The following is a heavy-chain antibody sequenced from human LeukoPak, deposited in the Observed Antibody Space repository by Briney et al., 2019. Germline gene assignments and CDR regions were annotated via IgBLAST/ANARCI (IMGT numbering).Heavy chain of an antibody. V-gene: IGHV4-39*07. J-gene: IGHJ6*03. Sequence: PSETLSLTCTVSGGSISSSSYYWGWIRQPPGKGLEWIGSIYYSGSTYYNPSLKSRVTISVDTSKNQFSLKLSSVTAADTAVYYCARDQVTLFGVGLYYMDVWGKGTTVTVSS. CDR3: ARDQVTLFGVGLYYMDV. D-gene: IGHD3-3*01. CDR1: GGSISSSSYY. CDR2: IYYSGST.